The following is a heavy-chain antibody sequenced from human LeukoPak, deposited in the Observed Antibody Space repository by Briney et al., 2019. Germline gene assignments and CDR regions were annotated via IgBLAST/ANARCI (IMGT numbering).Heavy chain of an antibody. J-gene: IGHJ4*02. D-gene: IGHD3-3*01. CDR1: GGSISSSSYY. CDR3: ARQLVHYDFWSGYSIGHFDY. CDR2: IYYSGST. V-gene: IGHV4-39*01. Sequence: SETLSLTCTVSGGSISSSSYYWGWIRQPPGKGLEWIGSIYYSGSTYYNPSPKSRVTISVDTSKNQFSLKLSSVTAADTAVYYCARQLVHYDFWSGYSIGHFDYWGQGTLVTVSS.